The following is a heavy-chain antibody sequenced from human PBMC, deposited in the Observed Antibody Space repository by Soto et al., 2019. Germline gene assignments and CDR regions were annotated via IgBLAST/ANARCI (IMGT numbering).Heavy chain of an antibody. Sequence: QLQLQESGPGLVKPSETLSLTCTVSGGSISSSSYYWGWIRQPPGKGLEWIGSIYYSGSTYYTPSLKLRVTISVDTSKNQFSLKLSSVTAADTAVYYCARMSYGDYVQWYFDLWGRGTLVTVSS. CDR1: GGSISSSSYY. CDR3: ARMSYGDYVQWYFDL. CDR2: IYYSGST. V-gene: IGHV4-39*01. J-gene: IGHJ2*01. D-gene: IGHD4-17*01.